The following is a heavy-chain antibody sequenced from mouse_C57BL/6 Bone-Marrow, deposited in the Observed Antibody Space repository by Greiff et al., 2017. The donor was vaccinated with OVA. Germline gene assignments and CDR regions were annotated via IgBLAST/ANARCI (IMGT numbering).Heavy chain of an antibody. V-gene: IGHV7-1*01. CDR2: SRNKANDYTT. Sequence: EVQGVESGGGLVQSGRSLRLSCATSGFTFSDFYMEWVRQAPGKGLEWIAASRNKANDYTTEYSASVKGRFIVSRDTSQSILYLQMNALRAEDTAIYYCARDAPLTGAFDYWGQGTTLTVSS. J-gene: IGHJ2*01. D-gene: IGHD4-1*01. CDR3: ARDAPLTGAFDY. CDR1: GFTFSDFY.